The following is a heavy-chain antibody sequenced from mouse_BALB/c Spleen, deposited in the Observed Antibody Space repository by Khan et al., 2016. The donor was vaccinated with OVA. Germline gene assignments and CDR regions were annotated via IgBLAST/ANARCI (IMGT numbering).Heavy chain of an antibody. Sequence: QVRLQQSDTELVKPGASVKISCKASGYTFTDHAIHWVKQRPEQGLEWIGYLSPGNGYIKYNEKFKGKATLTADISSSTAYMQLNSLTSEDSAVCFCNYVGYWGQGTTLTVTS. J-gene: IGHJ2*01. D-gene: IGHD1-1*01. CDR3: NYVGY. CDR2: LSPGNGYI. CDR1: GYTFTDHA. V-gene: IGHV1S53*03.